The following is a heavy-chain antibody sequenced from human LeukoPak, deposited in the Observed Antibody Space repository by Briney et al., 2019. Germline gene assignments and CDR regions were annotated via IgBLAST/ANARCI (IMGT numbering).Heavy chain of an antibody. CDR3: AREQGDSSGWYLWFDP. CDR2: IKQDGSEK. Sequence: GGSLRLSCAASGFTFSSYWMSWVRQAPGKGLEWVANIKQDGSEKYYVDSVKGRFTISRDNAKNSLYLQMNSLRAEDTAVYYCAREQGDSSGWYLWFDPWGQGTLVTVSS. J-gene: IGHJ5*02. V-gene: IGHV3-7*01. D-gene: IGHD6-19*01. CDR1: GFTFSSYW.